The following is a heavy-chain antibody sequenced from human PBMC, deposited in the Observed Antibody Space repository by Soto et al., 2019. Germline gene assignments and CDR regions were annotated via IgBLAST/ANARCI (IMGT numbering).Heavy chain of an antibody. CDR1: GFTVSSNY. D-gene: IGHD6-13*01. CDR3: ARETAAGYYFDY. CDR2: IYSGGST. V-gene: IGHV3-53*01. Sequence: GGSLRLSCAASGFTVSSNYMSWVRQAPGKGLEWVSVIYSGGSTYYADSVKGRFTISRDNSKNTLYLQMNSLRAEDTAVYYCARETAAGYYFDYWGQGTLVTVSS. J-gene: IGHJ4*02.